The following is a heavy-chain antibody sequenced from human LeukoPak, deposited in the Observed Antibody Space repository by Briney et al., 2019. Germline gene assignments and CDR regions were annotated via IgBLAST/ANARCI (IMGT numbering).Heavy chain of an antibody. D-gene: IGHD3-22*01. CDR1: GYIFTNYY. J-gene: IGHJ4*02. Sequence: GASVKVSCKASGYIFTNYYMHWVRQAPGQGLEWMGIITPSGGSTTYAQKFQGRVTMTRDTSTSTVYMELSSLRSEDTAVYYCARSLNGYYSSFDYRGQGTLVTVSS. CDR3: ARSLNGYYSSFDY. V-gene: IGHV1-46*01. CDR2: ITPSGGST.